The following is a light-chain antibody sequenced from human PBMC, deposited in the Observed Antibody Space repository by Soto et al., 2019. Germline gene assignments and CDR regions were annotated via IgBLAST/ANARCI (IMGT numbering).Light chain of an antibody. CDR1: QSIRNN. Sequence: EIVMTQSPAILSVSPGDGATLFCRASQSIRNNFLAWYQHKPGQAPRLLIHGASTRATGVPARFSGSASETEFTLTISSLQSEVFAVYYCQQYSAWPLTFGGGTKVEI. V-gene: IGKV3-15*01. CDR2: GAS. CDR3: QQYSAWPLT. J-gene: IGKJ4*01.